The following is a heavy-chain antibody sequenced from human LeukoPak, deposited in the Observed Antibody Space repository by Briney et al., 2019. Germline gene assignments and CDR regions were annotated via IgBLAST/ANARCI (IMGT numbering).Heavy chain of an antibody. V-gene: IGHV3-21*01. D-gene: IGHD3-22*01. CDR1: GFTLSSYS. CDR3: ARGRMETYYYDSSGYSTADY. J-gene: IGHJ4*02. CDR2: ISSSSSYI. Sequence: PGGSLRLSCAASGFTLSSYSMNWVRQAPGKGLEWVSSISSSSSYIYYADSVKGRFTISRDNAKNSLYLQMNSLRAEDTAVYYCARGRMETYYYDSSGYSTADYWGQGTLVTVSS.